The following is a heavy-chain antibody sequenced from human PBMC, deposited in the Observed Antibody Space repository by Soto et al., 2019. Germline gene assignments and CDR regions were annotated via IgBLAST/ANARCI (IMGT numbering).Heavy chain of an antibody. Sequence: GGSLRLSCAASGFTFSSYAIHWVRQAPGKGLEWVAIIWFDGSNKYYADSVKGRFSISRDNSKNTLFLQMDSLRAEDTAVYYCARGQLPAATTYFDFWGQGTLVTVSS. D-gene: IGHD1-1*01. CDR3: ARGQLPAATTYFDF. CDR1: GFTFSSYA. V-gene: IGHV3-33*01. J-gene: IGHJ4*02. CDR2: IWFDGSNK.